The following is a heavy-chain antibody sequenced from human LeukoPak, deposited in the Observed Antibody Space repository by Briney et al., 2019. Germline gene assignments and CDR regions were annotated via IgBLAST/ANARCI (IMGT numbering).Heavy chain of an antibody. V-gene: IGHV3-21*04. D-gene: IGHD4-17*01. Sequence: PGGSLRLSCAASGFTFSSYSMNWVRQAPGKGLEWVSSISSSSSYIYYADSVKGRFTISRDNSKNTLYLQMSSLRAEDMAVYYCAKTLTTVTILDAFDIWGQGTMVTVSS. CDR2: ISSSSSYI. CDR1: GFTFSSYS. J-gene: IGHJ3*02. CDR3: AKTLTTVTILDAFDI.